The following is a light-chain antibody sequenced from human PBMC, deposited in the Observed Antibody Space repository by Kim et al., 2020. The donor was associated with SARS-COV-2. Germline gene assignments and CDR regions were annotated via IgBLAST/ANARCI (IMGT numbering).Light chain of an antibody. Sequence: DIQMTQSPSSLSASVGGRVTITCQARQDISDYLNCYQQKPGKAPQLLISDTSHLEPGVPSRFSGSGSGTEFTLTITNLQPEDFATYFCQQYENFPQHTLGQGPKPEI. CDR3: QQYENFPQHT. V-gene: IGKV1-33*01. J-gene: IGKJ2*01. CDR1: QDISDY. CDR2: DTS.